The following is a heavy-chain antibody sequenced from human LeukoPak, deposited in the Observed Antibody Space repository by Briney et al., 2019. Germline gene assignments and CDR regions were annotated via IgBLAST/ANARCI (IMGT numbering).Heavy chain of an antibody. CDR3: ARLGFSNSGSYLAPSNY. CDR1: GGSISSYY. J-gene: IGHJ4*02. D-gene: IGHD1-26*01. CDR2: IYYSGGT. V-gene: IGHV4-59*08. Sequence: PSETLSLTCTVSGGSISSYYWSWIRQPPGKGLEWIGYIYYSGGTNYNPSLKSRVTISVDTSKNQFSLRLSSVTAADTALDYCARLGFSNSGSYLAPSNYWGEGTLVTVSS.